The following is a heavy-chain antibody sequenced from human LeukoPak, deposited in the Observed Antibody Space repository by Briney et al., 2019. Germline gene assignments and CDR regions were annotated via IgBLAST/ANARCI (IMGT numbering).Heavy chain of an antibody. CDR3: ARSIATPSTNWYDP. CDR2: TYYRSKWYN. J-gene: IGHJ5*02. V-gene: IGHV6-1*01. D-gene: IGHD6-6*01. Sequence: SQTLSLTCAISGDSVSSNSAAWNWIRQSPPRGLEWLGRTYYRSKWYNDYAVSVKSRITINPDTSKNQFSLQLNSVTPDDTAVYYCARSIATPSTNWYDPWGQGTLVTVSS. CDR1: GDSVSSNSAA.